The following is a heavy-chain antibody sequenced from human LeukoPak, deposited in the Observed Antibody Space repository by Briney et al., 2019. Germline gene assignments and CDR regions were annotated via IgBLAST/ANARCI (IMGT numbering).Heavy chain of an antibody. CDR1: GFTFSSYA. CDR3: AKPATLRGPRYYDSNPYPVWYFDY. D-gene: IGHD3-22*01. Sequence: GGSLRLSCAASGFTFSSYAMSWVRQAPGKGLEWVSAISGSGGSTYYADSVKGRFTISRDNSKNTLYLQMNSLGAEDTAVYYCAKPATLRGPRYYDSNPYPVWYFDYWGQGTLVTVSS. CDR2: ISGSGGST. J-gene: IGHJ4*02. V-gene: IGHV3-23*01.